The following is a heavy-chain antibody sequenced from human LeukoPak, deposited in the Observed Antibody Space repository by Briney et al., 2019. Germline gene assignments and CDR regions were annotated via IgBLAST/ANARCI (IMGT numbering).Heavy chain of an antibody. J-gene: IGHJ5*02. CDR2: IYYSGST. CDR3: ARDYGSGGGYNWFDP. D-gene: IGHD3-10*01. CDR1: GGSVSRGSYY. V-gene: IGHV4-39*02. Sequence: SETLSLTCTVSGGSVSRGSYYWGWIRQSPGKGLEWIGSIYYSGSTYYNPSLKSRVTISVDTSKNQFSLKLSSVTAADTAVYYCARDYGSGGGYNWFDPWGQGTLVTVSS.